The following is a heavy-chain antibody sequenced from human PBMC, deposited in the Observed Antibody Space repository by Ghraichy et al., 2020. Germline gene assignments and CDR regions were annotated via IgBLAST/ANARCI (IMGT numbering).Heavy chain of an antibody. V-gene: IGHV3-7*03. CDR2: IKYDGSQR. J-gene: IGHJ4*02. CDR3: AGFAGGGRDYGDC. Sequence: GGSLRLSCVGSGFSFNRYWMSWVRQAPGKGLEWVANIKYDGSQRLYVDSVKDRFIISRDNAKNSVFLQMNSVRPENPAVYYCAGFAGGGRDYGDCGGQGVLVTVSS. CDR1: GFSFNRYW. D-gene: IGHD4-17*01.